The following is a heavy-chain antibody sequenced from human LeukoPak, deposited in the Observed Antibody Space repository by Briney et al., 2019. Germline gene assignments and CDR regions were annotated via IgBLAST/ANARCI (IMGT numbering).Heavy chain of an antibody. D-gene: IGHD7-27*01. CDR2: FDPEDGET. Sequence: ASVKVSCKVSGYTLTELSMHWVRQAPRKGLEWMGGFDPEDGETIYAQKFQGRVTMTEDTSTDTAYMELSSLRSEDTAVYYCATSSSVRPLWDSYYYGMDVWGQGTTVTVSS. V-gene: IGHV1-24*01. CDR3: ATSSSVRPLWDSYYYGMDV. CDR1: GYTLTELS. J-gene: IGHJ6*02.